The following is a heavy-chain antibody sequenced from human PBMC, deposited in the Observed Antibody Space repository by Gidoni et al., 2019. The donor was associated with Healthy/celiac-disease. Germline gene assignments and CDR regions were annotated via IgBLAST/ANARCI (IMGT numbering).Heavy chain of an antibody. CDR1: GFTLRSYA. Sequence: EVQLLESGGGLVQPGGSLRLSCAASGFTLRSYAMSWVRQAPGKGLAWVSAISGSGGSTYYADSVKGRFTISRDNSKNTLYLQMNSLRAEDTAVYYCAKGPGVYCSGGSCYSGAAFDIWGQGTMVTVSS. CDR3: AKGPGVYCSGGSCYSGAAFDI. V-gene: IGHV3-23*01. J-gene: IGHJ3*02. CDR2: ISGSGGST. D-gene: IGHD2-15*01.